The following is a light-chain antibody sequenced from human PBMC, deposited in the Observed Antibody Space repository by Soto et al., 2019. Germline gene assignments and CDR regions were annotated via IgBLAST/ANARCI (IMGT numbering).Light chain of an antibody. V-gene: IGKV2-28*01. CDR1: QSLLHSDGYNY. CDR3: MQALQAPLT. CDR2: LGS. Sequence: DVVMTQSPLSLPVTPGEPASISCRSSQSLLHSDGYNYLDWFLQRPGQSPQVLIYLGSNRAPGVPDRFSGSGSGTDLTLKISRVEAEDVGIYYCMQALQAPLTFGGGTKVEIK. J-gene: IGKJ4*01.